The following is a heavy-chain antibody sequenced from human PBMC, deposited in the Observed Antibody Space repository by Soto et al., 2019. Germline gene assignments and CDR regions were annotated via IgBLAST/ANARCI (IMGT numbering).Heavy chain of an antibody. V-gene: IGHV3-23*01. CDR2: ISGRSDNP. D-gene: IGHD6-13*01. CDR1: GFAFSSYA. J-gene: IGHJ4*02. CDR3: ARAPPDSSSWYSFDV. Sequence: EVQLLESGGGLVQAGGSLRVSCAASGFAFSSYAMSWVRQAPGKGLEWVSSISGRSDNPYYGDSVKGRFTISRDNSRTTLYLQISSLRADDTAIYYSARAPPDSSSWYSFDVWGQGALVTASS.